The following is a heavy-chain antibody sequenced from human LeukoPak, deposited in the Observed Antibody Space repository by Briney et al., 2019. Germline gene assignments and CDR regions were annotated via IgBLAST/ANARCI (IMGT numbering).Heavy chain of an antibody. D-gene: IGHD5-24*01. CDR3: ARDFREEMATIRQSSKGYYFDY. Sequence: GASVKVSCKASGYTFTGYYMHWVRQAPGQGLEWMGRIIPILGIANYAQKFQGRVTITADKSTSTAYMELSSLRSEDTAVYYCARDFREEMATIRQSSKGYYFDYWGQGTLVTVSS. CDR2: IIPILGIA. J-gene: IGHJ4*02. CDR1: GYTFTGYY. V-gene: IGHV1-69*04.